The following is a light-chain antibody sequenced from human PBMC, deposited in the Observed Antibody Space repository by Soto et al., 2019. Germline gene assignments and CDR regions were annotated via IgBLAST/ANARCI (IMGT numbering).Light chain of an antibody. V-gene: IGKV4-1*01. J-gene: IGKJ1*01. CDR2: WAS. CDR3: QQYYSTPPA. Sequence: DIVMTQSPDSLAVSLGERATINCKSNRTLFYSSNNKNYLAWYQEKPGQPPKQLIYWASTRQSGVPDRFSGSGSGTDFTLPISSLQAEDGAVYYCQQYYSTPPAFGQGTEVEIK. CDR1: RTLFYSSNNKNY.